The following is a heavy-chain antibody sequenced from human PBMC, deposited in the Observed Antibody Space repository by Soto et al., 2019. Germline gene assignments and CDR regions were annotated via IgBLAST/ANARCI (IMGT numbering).Heavy chain of an antibody. CDR3: ARVGDHTNP. J-gene: IGHJ5*02. CDR2: IIPMFGTT. V-gene: IGHV1-69*01. D-gene: IGHD3-16*01. Sequence: QVQLVQSGAEVQKPGSSVKVSCTASGRTFSRYAINWVRQAPGQGLEWMGGIIPMFGTTNYAQKCQGRITITADDSTSTVHMELTNLKSEDTAVYFCARVGDHTNPWGQGTLVTVSS. CDR1: GRTFSRYA.